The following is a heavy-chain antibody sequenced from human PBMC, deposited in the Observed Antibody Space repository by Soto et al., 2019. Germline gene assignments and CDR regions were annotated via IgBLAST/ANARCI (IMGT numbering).Heavy chain of an antibody. J-gene: IGHJ3*02. V-gene: IGHV3-15*01. Sequence: GGSLRLSCAASGFTFSNAWMSWVRQAPGKGLEWVGRIKRKTDGGTTDYAAPVKGRFTISRDDSKNTLYLQMNSLKTEDTAVYYCTTDPAKLEHAAFDIWGKGTMVPVS. CDR1: GFTFSNAW. CDR3: TTDPAKLEHAAFDI. CDR2: IKRKTDGGTT. D-gene: IGHD1-1*01.